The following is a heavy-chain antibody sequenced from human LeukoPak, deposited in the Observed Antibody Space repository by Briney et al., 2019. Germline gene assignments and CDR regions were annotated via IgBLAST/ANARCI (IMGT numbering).Heavy chain of an antibody. Sequence: KVSCKASGGTFSSYAISWVRQAPGQGLEWMGGIIPIFGTANYAQKFQGRVTTTTDESTSTAYMELSSLRSEDTAVYYCARSSGGSCYGCHWFDPWGQGTLVTVSS. CDR3: ARSSGGSCYGCHWFDP. CDR2: IIPIFGTA. D-gene: IGHD2-15*01. J-gene: IGHJ5*02. CDR1: GGTFSSYA. V-gene: IGHV1-69*05.